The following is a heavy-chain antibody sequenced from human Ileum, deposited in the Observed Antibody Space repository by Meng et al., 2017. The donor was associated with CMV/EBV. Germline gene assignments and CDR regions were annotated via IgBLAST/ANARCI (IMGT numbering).Heavy chain of an antibody. CDR1: GGSVSGYY. V-gene: IGHV4-34*01. CDR3: ARGLPGYSYGYGWFDP. Sequence: YGGSVSGYYWSWIRQPPGKGLEWMGEINHNGSTNYNPSLRSGVTISVDTSKNQFSLKLSSVTAADTAVYYCARGLPGYSYGYGWFDPWGQGTLVTVSS. CDR2: INHNGST. D-gene: IGHD5-18*01. J-gene: IGHJ5*02.